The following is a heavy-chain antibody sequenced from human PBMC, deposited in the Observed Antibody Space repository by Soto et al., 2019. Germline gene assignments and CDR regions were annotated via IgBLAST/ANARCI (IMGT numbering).Heavy chain of an antibody. V-gene: IGHV1-8*02. CDR3: ARVAVAARPRWYNWFDP. D-gene: IGHD2-15*01. CDR2: MNPNSGET. CDR1: GYTFSDYD. J-gene: IGHJ5*02. Sequence: GAAVKVSCKTSGYTFSDYDSNWVRPATGQGLEWIGWMNPNSGETGYAQKFQGRVTMTRSVSLTTAYLELSSLRSEDTAVYYCARVAVAARPRWYNWFDPWGQGTLVTVSS.